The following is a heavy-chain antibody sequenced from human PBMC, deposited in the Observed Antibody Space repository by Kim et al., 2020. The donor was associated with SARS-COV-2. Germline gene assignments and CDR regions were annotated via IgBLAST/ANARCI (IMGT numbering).Heavy chain of an antibody. CDR1: GFTFSYYG. D-gene: IGHD3-22*01. Sequence: GGSLRLSCAASGFTFSYYGMHWVRQAPGKGLEWVAVISSDGSKKFYADSVKGRFTISRESSKYTLYLQMNSLRVEDTAVYYCAREDETSGYYYRLVFWGRGTPVTVSS. V-gene: IGHV3-33*01. CDR2: ISSDGSKK. J-gene: IGHJ4*02. CDR3: AREDETSGYYYRLVF.